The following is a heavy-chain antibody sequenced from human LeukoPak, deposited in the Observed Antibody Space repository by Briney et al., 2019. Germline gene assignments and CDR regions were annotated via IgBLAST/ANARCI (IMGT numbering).Heavy chain of an antibody. J-gene: IGHJ6*02. Sequence: GASVKVSCKASGYTFTSYGISWVRQAPGQGLEWMGWISAYNGNTNYAQKLQGRVTMTTDTSTSTAYMELRSLRSDDTAVYYCAREYRGYSSYGMDVWGQGTTVTVSS. D-gene: IGHD5-18*01. V-gene: IGHV1-18*01. CDR2: ISAYNGNT. CDR3: AREYRGYSSYGMDV. CDR1: GYTFTSYG.